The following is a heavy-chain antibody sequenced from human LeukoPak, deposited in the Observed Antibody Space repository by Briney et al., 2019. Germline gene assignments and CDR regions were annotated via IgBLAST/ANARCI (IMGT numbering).Heavy chain of an antibody. D-gene: IGHD3-22*01. CDR1: GGSFSGYY. J-gene: IGHJ3*01. Sequence: PSETLSLTCAVYGGSFSGYYWSWIRQPPGKGLEWIGEINHSGSTNYNPSLKSRVTISVDTSKNQFSLKLNSVTAADTAVYYCAVAGVRHYDSSGLYAFDFWGQGTMVTVSS. CDR3: AVAGVRHYDSSGLYAFDF. CDR2: INHSGST. V-gene: IGHV4-34*01.